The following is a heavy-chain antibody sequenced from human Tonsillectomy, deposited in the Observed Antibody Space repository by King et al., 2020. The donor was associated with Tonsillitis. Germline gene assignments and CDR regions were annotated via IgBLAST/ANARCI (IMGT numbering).Heavy chain of an antibody. Sequence: VQLVQSEGEVKKPGESLKISCKGSGYSFSSYWIGWVRQMPGKGLEWMGLIYPGDSDTRYSPSFQGQVTISADKSINTAYLQWTSLKASDTAMYFCSTWSGGNWRSFDYWGPGTHVIVSS. CDR1: GYSFSSYW. CDR3: STWSGGNWRSFDY. V-gene: IGHV5-51*01. D-gene: IGHD2-15*01. J-gene: IGHJ4*02. CDR2: IYPGDSDT.